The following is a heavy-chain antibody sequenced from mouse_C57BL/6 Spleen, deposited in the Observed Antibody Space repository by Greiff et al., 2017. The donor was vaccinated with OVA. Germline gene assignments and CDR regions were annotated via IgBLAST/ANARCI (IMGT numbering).Heavy chain of an antibody. CDR1: GYAFSSSW. CDR2: IYPGDGDT. Sequence: VQVVESGPELVKPGASVKISCKASGYAFSSSWMNWVKQRPGKGLEWIGRIYPGDGDTNYNGKFKGKATLTADKSSSTAYMQLSSLTSEDSAVYFCASSAVYYDYAMDYWGQGTSVTVSS. J-gene: IGHJ4*01. D-gene: IGHD1-1*01. V-gene: IGHV1-82*01. CDR3: ASSAVYYDYAMDY.